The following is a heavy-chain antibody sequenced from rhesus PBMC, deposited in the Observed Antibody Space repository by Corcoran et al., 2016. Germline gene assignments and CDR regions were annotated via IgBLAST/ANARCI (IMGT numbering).Heavy chain of an antibody. V-gene: IGHV4-143*01. Sequence: QVQLQESGPGLVKPSETLSLTCTVSGGSISGYYYWSWIRPPPGKGLEWIGGIYGNSASTYYHPSLKSRVTMSKDPSKNQFSLKLSAVTAADTAVYYCARRGDGQWVQLQYVNYWGQGVLVTVSS. J-gene: IGHJ4*01. D-gene: IGHD5-24*01. CDR2: IYGNSAST. CDR1: GGSISGYYY. CDR3: ARRGDGQWVQLQYVNY.